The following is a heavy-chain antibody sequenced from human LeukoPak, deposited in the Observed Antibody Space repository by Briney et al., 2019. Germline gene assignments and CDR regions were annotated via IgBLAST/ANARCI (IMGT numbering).Heavy chain of an antibody. J-gene: IGHJ4*02. CDR1: GFTFNTYG. Sequence: GGSLRLSCAASGFTFNTYGMHWVRQAPGKGLEWVAVMSHDGTNTFYGDSVKGRFTVSRDNSKNTLYLQMNSLRAEDTAVYYCAKDWVFADYTGPVDFWGQGTLVTVSS. CDR3: AKDWVFADYTGPVDF. V-gene: IGHV3-30*18. CDR2: MSHDGTNT. D-gene: IGHD4-11*01.